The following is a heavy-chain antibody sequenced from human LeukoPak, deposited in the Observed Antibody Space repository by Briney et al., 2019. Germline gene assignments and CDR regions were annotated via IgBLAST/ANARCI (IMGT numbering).Heavy chain of an antibody. CDR2: ISSSSSTI. V-gene: IGHV3-48*01. Sequence: PGGSLRLSCAAPGFTFSSYSMNWVRQAPGKGLEWGSYISSSSSTIYYADSVKGRFTISRDNAKNSLYLQMNSLRAEDTAVYYCARGPEAKIVVPTKWGQGTLVTVSS. CDR1: GFTFSSYS. CDR3: ARGPEAKIVVPTK. J-gene: IGHJ4*02. D-gene: IGHD2-2*01.